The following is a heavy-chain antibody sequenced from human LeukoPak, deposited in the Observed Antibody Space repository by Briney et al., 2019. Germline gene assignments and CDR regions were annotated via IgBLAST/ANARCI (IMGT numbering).Heavy chain of an antibody. CDR2: IQSKTDGGTT. CDR3: TTLYGSGSDN. V-gene: IGHV3-15*01. Sequence: PGGSLRLSCAASGFTLSNAWMSWVRQAPGKGLEWVGQIQSKTDGGTTEYAAPVKGRFTISRDDSQNTLYLHMNSLKTEDTAVYYCTTLYGSGSDNWGQGTLVTVSS. CDR1: GFTLSNAW. J-gene: IGHJ4*01. D-gene: IGHD3-10*01.